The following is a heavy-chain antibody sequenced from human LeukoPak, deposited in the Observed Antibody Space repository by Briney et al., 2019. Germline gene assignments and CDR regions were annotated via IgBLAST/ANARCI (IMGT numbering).Heavy chain of an antibody. CDR1: GFTFSSYG. CDR2: ISYDGSNK. V-gene: IGHV3-30*18. D-gene: IGHD6-13*01. J-gene: IGHJ3*02. Sequence: GGSLRLSCAASGFTFSSYGMHWVRQAPGKGLEWVAVISYDGSNKYYADSVKGRFTISRDNSKNTLYLQMNSLRAEDTAVYYRAKDDSRRPIWGQGTMVTVSS. CDR3: AKDDSRRPI.